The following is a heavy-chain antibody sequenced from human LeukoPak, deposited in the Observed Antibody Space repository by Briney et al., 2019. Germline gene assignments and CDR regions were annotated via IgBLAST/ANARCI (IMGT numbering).Heavy chain of an antibody. V-gene: IGHV1-18*01. D-gene: IGHD1-26*01. CDR3: ARDLGIVGPTTMGP. Sequence: ASVKVSFKPSGYTFISYGISWVRQAPGQGLEWMGWISTSEGKTNYAQKFQGRVTMTTYTSTGTTYMELRNLRSDDTAVYYCARDLGIVGPTTMGPWGQGTLVTVSS. CDR2: ISTSEGKT. J-gene: IGHJ5*02. CDR1: GYTFISYG.